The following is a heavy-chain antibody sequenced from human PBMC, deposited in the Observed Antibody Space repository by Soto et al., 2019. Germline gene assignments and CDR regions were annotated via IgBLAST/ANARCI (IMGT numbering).Heavy chain of an antibody. CDR3: ARELGGAIAARRGFDYETNY. CDR1: GFTFSSYI. J-gene: IGHJ4*02. Sequence: KPGGSLRLSCAASGFTFSSYIMNWVRQSPGKGLEWVSSISSSSSYIYYADSVKGRFTISRDNAKNSLYLQMNSLRAEDTAVYYCARELGGAIAARRGFDYETNYWGQGTLVTVSS. V-gene: IGHV3-21*01. CDR2: ISSSSSYI. D-gene: IGHD6-6*01.